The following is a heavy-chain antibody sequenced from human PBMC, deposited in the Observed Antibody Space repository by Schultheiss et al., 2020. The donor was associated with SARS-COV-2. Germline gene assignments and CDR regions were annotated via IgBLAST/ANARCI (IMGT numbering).Heavy chain of an antibody. CDR3: ARFDCSSTSCYTGNWFDP. D-gene: IGHD2-2*02. Sequence: SETLSLTCTVSGGSVSSGSYYWSWIRQPPGKGLEWIGYIYYSGSTNYNPSLKSRVTISVDTSKNQFSLKLSSVTAADTAVYYCARFDCSSTSCYTGNWFDPWGQGTLVTVSS. J-gene: IGHJ5*02. V-gene: IGHV4-61*01. CDR1: GGSVSSGSYY. CDR2: IYYSGST.